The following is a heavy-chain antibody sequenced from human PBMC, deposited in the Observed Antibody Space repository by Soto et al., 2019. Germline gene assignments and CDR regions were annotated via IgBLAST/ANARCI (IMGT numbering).Heavy chain of an antibody. CDR3: ARVQRLRNDAFEL. V-gene: IGHV3-66*01. D-gene: IGHD5-12*01. Sequence: GGSLRLSCAASGFTVSSNYMGWVRQAPGKGLEWVSVIYSGGSTYYADSVKGRFTISRDNSKNTLYLQMNSLRAEDTAVYYCARVQRLRNDAFELSGPAPIVTVS. J-gene: IGHJ3*01. CDR2: IYSGGST. CDR1: GFTVSSNY.